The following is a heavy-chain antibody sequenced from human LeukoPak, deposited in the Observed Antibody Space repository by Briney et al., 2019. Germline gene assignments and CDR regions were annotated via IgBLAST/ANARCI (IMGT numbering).Heavy chain of an antibody. V-gene: IGHV4-59*08. D-gene: IGHD1-26*01. J-gene: IGHJ4*02. CDR2: IYYSGST. CDR3: ARLVGAYYFDY. CDR1: GGSISSYY. Sequence: PSETLSLTCTVSGGSISSYYWSWIRQPPGKGLEWIGYIYYSGSTNYNPSLKSRVTISVDTSKNQLSLKLSSVTAADTAVYYCARLVGAYYFDYWGQGTLVTVSS.